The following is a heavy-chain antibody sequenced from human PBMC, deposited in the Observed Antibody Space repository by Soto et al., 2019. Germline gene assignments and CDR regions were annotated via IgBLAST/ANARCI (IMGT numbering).Heavy chain of an antibody. Sequence: SVKVSCKASGDTFSSYSITWVRQAPGQGLEWMRGIIPVFGSANYAQKFQGRVRITADESTSTAYMELSSLRSQDRAVDFCSRDNGCSYWYSDMEVWCQGITVPDSS. J-gene: IGHJ6*02. CDR2: IIPVFGSA. CDR3: SRDNGCSYWYSDMEV. CDR1: GDTFSSYS. V-gene: IGHV1-69*13.